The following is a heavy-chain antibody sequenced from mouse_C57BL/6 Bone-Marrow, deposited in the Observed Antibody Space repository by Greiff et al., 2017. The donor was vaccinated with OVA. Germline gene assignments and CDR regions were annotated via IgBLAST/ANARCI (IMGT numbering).Heavy chain of an antibody. CDR1: GYSFTDYN. D-gene: IGHD1-1*01. Sequence: VQLKESGPELVKPGASVKISCKASGYSFTDYNMNWVKQSNGKSLEWIGVINPNYGTTSYNQKFKGKATLTVYQSSSTAYMQLNSLTSEDSAVYYCARHYYYGSSFDYWGQGTTLTVSS. CDR3: ARHYYYGSSFDY. V-gene: IGHV1-39*01. J-gene: IGHJ2*01. CDR2: INPNYGTT.